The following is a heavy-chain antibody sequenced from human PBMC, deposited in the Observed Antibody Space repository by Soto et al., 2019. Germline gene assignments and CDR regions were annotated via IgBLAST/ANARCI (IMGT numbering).Heavy chain of an antibody. D-gene: IGHD2-2*01. V-gene: IGHV1-69*12. J-gene: IGHJ6*02. CDR2: IIPIFGTA. CDR1: GGTFSSYA. CDR3: ARTVLVPAAPDYTGSLGAESYGMDV. Sequence: QVQLVQSGAEVKKPGSSVKVSCKASGGTFSSYAISWVRQAPGQGLEWMGGIIPIFGTANYAQKFQGRVTITADESTSTAYMELSSLRSEDTAVYYCARTVLVPAAPDYTGSLGAESYGMDVWGQGTTVTVSS.